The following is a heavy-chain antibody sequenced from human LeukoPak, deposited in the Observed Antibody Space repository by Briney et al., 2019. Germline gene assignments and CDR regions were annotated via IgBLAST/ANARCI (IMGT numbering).Heavy chain of an antibody. CDR1: GYTLTELS. CDR3: ATDQRGAGLGYRYGSGSYNGMDV. CDR2: FDPEDGET. J-gene: IGHJ6*02. D-gene: IGHD3-10*01. Sequence: GASVEVSCKVSGYTLTELSMHWVRQAPGKGLEWMGGFDPEDGETLYAQKFQGRVTMTDDTSTDTAYMELSSLRSEDTAVYYCATDQRGAGLGYRYGSGSYNGMDVWGQGTTVTVSS. V-gene: IGHV1-24*01.